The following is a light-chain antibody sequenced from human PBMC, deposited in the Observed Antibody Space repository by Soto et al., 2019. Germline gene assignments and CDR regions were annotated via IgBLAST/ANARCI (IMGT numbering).Light chain of an antibody. CDR3: QSYDSSLSRV. CDR1: SSNIGAGYD. Sequence: QSVLTQPPSVSGAPGQRVTISCTGSSSNIGAGYDVHWYQQLPGTAPKLLIYGNSNRPSGVPELFSGSNSGTSASLAITGLQAEDEADYYCQSYDSSLSRVFGGGTQLTVL. J-gene: IGLJ2*01. CDR2: GNS. V-gene: IGLV1-40*01.